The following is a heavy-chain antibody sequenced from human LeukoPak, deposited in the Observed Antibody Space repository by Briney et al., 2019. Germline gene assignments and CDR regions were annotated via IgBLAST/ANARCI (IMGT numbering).Heavy chain of an antibody. CDR3: ARGGPYYDFWSGYRYNWFDP. D-gene: IGHD3-3*01. CDR2: IFHSGST. Sequence: SETLSLTCNVSGFLINTGYYWGWIRQPPGKGLEWVGNIFHSGSTYYNPSLKSRVTISIDTSKNQFSLRLTSVTAADTAVYYCARGGPYYDFWSGYRYNWFDPWGQGTLVTVSS. V-gene: IGHV4-38-2*02. CDR1: GFLINTGYY. J-gene: IGHJ5*02.